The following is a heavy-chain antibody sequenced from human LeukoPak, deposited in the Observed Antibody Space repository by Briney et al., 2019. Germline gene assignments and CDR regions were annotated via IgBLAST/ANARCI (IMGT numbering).Heavy chain of an antibody. Sequence: ASVKVSCKASGYTFTGYYMHWVRQAPEQGLEWMGWINPNSGGTNYAQKFQGRVTMTRDTSISTAYMELSRLRSDDTAVYYCARPASGSYQWYFDLWGRGTLVTVSS. CDR3: ARPASGSYQWYFDL. J-gene: IGHJ2*01. CDR1: GYTFTGYY. D-gene: IGHD1-26*01. V-gene: IGHV1-2*02. CDR2: INPNSGGT.